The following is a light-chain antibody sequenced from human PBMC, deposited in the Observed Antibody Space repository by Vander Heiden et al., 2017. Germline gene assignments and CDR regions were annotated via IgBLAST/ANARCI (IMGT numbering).Light chain of an antibody. CDR1: NIGSKF. CDR3: QVWDTNNVL. V-gene: IGLV3-9*01. J-gene: IGLJ2*01. Sequence: SHALTQPLPVSVALGQTATISSGEHNIGSKFVHLYHRRPAQALVLVISRDSVRRAGIPERFSGSDSGNTATLTISSAQDGDEAVYYCQVWDTNNVLFGGGTKLTVL. CDR2: RDS.